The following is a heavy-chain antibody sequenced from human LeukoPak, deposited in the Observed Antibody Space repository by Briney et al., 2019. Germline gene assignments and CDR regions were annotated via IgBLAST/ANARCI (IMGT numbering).Heavy chain of an antibody. V-gene: IGHV3-48*02. J-gene: IGHJ4*02. Sequence: AGGSLRLSCAASGFTLSSYSMNWVRQAPGKGLEWISYMNSDRYSKTIYYGDTVKGRFTISRDNAKNSLYLQMNSLRDEDTAVYYCARDRDYAFDYWGQGTLVTVSS. CDR1: GFTLSSYS. CDR3: ARDRDYAFDY. CDR2: MNSDRYSKTI. D-gene: IGHD4-17*01.